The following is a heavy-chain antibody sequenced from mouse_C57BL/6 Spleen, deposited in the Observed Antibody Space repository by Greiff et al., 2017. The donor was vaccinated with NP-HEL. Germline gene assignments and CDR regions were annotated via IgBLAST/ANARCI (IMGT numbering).Heavy chain of an antibody. Sequence: EVKLEESGGGLVQPGGSMKLSCVASGFTFSNYWMNWVRQSPEKGLEWVAQIRLKSDNYATHYAESVKGRFTISRDDSKSSVYLQMNNLRAEDTGIYYCTYYDGYYPPYAMDYWGQGTSVTVSS. J-gene: IGHJ4*01. CDR1: GFTFSNYW. CDR3: TYYDGYYPPYAMDY. V-gene: IGHV6-3*01. D-gene: IGHD2-3*01. CDR2: IRLKSDNYAT.